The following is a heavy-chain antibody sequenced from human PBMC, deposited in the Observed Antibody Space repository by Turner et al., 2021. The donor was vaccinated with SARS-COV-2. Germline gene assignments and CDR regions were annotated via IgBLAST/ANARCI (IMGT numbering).Heavy chain of an antibody. CDR3: ARGQISVAADDYYYYYGMDV. CDR2: IYYSGST. CDR1: GGSISSSSYY. V-gene: IGHV4-39*01. Sequence: QLQLQESGPGLVKPSETLSLPCTVSGGSISSSSYYWGWIRQPPGTGLEWLGSIYYSGSTYYNPSLKSRVTISVDTSKNQFSLKLSSVTAADTAVYYCARGQISVAADDYYYYYGMDVWGQGTTVTVSS. D-gene: IGHD6-13*01. J-gene: IGHJ6*02.